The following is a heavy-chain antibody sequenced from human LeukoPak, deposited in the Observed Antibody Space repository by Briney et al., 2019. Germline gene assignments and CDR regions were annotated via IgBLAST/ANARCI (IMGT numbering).Heavy chain of an antibody. V-gene: IGHV4-30-2*01. Sequence: SETLSLTCAVSGGSISSGGYSWGWIRQPPGKGLEWIGYIYHSGSTYYNPSLKSRVTISVDRSKNQFSLKLSSVTAADTAVYYCARSRIAADYYYYGMDVWGQGTTVTVSS. CDR3: ARSRIAADYYYYGMDV. CDR2: IYHSGST. D-gene: IGHD6-13*01. J-gene: IGHJ6*02. CDR1: GGSISSGGYS.